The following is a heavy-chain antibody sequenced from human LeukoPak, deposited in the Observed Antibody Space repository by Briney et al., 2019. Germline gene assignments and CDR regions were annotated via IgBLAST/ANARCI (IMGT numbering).Heavy chain of an antibody. D-gene: IGHD3-10*01. CDR2: IYYSGST. CDR3: ARDSGSYYNSHYFDY. Sequence: NPSETLSLTCTVSGGSISSGGYYWSWIRQHPGKGLEWIGYIYYSGSTYYNPSLKSRVTITVDTSKNQFYLKLSSVTAADTAVYYCARDSGSYYNSHYFDYWGQGTLVTVSS. CDR1: GGSISSGGYY. V-gene: IGHV4-31*03. J-gene: IGHJ4*02.